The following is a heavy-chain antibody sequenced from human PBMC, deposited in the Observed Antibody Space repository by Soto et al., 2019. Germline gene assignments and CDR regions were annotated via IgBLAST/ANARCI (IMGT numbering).Heavy chain of an antibody. CDR2: IHHRGNT. Sequence: QVQLQQSGPGLVKPSQTLSLTCTVSGGSISSGDYYWNWIRQHPEKGLEWIGSIHHRGNTYHSPSLESRITISIDTSKNQFSLRLSSLTAADTAVYYCAREGGSYDSGGFLIRGAFDLWGQGTTVTVSP. J-gene: IGHJ3*01. D-gene: IGHD3-22*01. CDR1: GGSISSGDYY. CDR3: AREGGSYDSGGFLIRGAFDL. V-gene: IGHV4-31*03.